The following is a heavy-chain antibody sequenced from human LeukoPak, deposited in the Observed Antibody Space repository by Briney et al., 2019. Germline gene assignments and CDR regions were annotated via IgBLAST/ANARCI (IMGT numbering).Heavy chain of an antibody. J-gene: IGHJ3*02. V-gene: IGHV4-4*02. CDR3: ARQREYCSGVSCYSDVFDI. CDR1: GGSILTTNW. D-gene: IGHD2-15*01. Sequence: PSETLSLTCAVSGGSILTTNWWSWVRQTPGKGLEWIGEVHLSGASNYNPSLKSRVSMSIDKSKNQLSLKLTSVTAADTAVCYCARQREYCSGVSCYSDVFDIWGQGTMVTVSS. CDR2: VHLSGAS.